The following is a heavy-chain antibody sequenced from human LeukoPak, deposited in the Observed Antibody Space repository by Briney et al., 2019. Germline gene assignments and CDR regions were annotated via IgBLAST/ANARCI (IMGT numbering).Heavy chain of an antibody. Sequence: GGSLRLSCAASGFTFDDYDMSWVRHVPGKGLEWVSAINWNGASTGYADSVKGRFTISRDNAKNSLYLQMNSLRAEDTAVYYCARDIVGATTQGYWGQGTLVTVSS. V-gene: IGHV3-20*04. CDR3: ARDIVGATTQGY. J-gene: IGHJ4*02. D-gene: IGHD1-26*01. CDR2: INWNGAST. CDR1: GFTFDDYD.